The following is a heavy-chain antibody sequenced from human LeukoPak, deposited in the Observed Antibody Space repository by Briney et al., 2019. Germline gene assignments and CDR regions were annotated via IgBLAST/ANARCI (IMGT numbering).Heavy chain of an antibody. CDR1: GRSISSYY. D-gene: IGHD3-9*01. CDR3: GREYYDILSGYSNYNWFNP. CDR2: IYSSGRT. Sequence: PSETLSLTCTVSGRSISSYYWSWIRQPPGKGLEWIGSIYSSGRTNYNPSSKSRATITVNTSNNQSSLKLSSLTAAATAAYYCGREYYDILSGYSNYNWFNPWGQGTLVTVSS. V-gene: IGHV4-59*01. J-gene: IGHJ5*02.